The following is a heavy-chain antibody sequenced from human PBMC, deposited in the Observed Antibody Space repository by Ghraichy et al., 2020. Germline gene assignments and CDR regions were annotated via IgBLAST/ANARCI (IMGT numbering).Heavy chain of an antibody. V-gene: IGHV4-39*07. CDR2: IYYSGST. Sequence: GSLRLSCTVSGGSISSSSYYWGWIRQPPGKGLEWIGSIYYSGSTYYNPSLKSRVTISVDTSKNQFSLKLSSVTAADTAVYYCARDRYCSSTSCPYDYWGQGTLVTVSS. D-gene: IGHD2-2*01. CDR1: GGSISSSSYY. J-gene: IGHJ4*02. CDR3: ARDRYCSSTSCPYDY.